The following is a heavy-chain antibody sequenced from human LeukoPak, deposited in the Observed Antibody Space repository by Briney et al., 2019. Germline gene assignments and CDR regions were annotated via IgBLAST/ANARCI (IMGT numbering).Heavy chain of an antibody. J-gene: IGHJ3*02. D-gene: IGHD1-20*01. CDR3: ARDVTGNDAFDI. CDR1: GGSISIYY. CDR2: IYYSGST. V-gene: IGHV4-59*01. Sequence: PSETLSLTCTVAGGSISIYYWSWIRQPPGKGLEWIGYIYYSGSTNYNPSLKSRATISVDTSKNQFSLKLSSVTAADTAVYYCARDVTGNDAFDIWGQGTMVTVSS.